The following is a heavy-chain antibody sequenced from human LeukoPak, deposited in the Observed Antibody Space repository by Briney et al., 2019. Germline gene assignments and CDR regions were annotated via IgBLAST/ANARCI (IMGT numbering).Heavy chain of an antibody. V-gene: IGHV1-2*02. Sequence: ASVNVSCKSSGYTFTGYYMHGVRQAPGQGLEWMGWINPNTGGINYAQKFQGRVTMTRDTSISAAYMELSRLRSDDTAVYDCTTGPYSNYFDCCGQGTLVTVSS. J-gene: IGHJ4*02. CDR3: TTGPYSNYFDC. CDR2: INPNTGGI. CDR1: GYTFTGYY. D-gene: IGHD5-18*01.